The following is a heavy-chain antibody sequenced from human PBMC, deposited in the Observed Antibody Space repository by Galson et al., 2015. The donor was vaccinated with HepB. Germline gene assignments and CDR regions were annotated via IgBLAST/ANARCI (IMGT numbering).Heavy chain of an antibody. J-gene: IGHJ2*01. V-gene: IGHV3-23*01. CDR2: ITANSDSP. Sequence: SLRLSCAAPGFTFSNYAMILVRQAPGKGLELVSAITANSDSPFSADSVKGRFTVSRDNSNNRMYLQMNSLRAEDTAVYSCAKDPHASNWFFDLWGRGTLATVSS. CDR3: AKDPHASNWFFDL. D-gene: IGHD2-2*01. CDR1: GFTFSNYA.